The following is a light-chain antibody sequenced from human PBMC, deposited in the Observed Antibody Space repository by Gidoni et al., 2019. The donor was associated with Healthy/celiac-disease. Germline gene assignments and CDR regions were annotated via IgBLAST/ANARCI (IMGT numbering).Light chain of an antibody. CDR2: AAS. V-gene: IGKV1-39*01. J-gene: IGKJ1*01. Sequence: DIQMTQSPSSLSASVGDRVTITCRASQSSSSYLNWYHQKPGKAPKLLIYAASSLQSGVPSRFSGSGSWTDFTLIISSLQPEDFATYYCQQSYSTPPTFGQGTKVEIK. CDR3: QQSYSTPPT. CDR1: QSSSSY.